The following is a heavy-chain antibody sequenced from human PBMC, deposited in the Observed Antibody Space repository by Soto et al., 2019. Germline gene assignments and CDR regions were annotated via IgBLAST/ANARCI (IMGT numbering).Heavy chain of an antibody. D-gene: IGHD4-4*01. CDR1: GFTFSSYE. Sequence: EVQLVESGGGLVQAGGSLRLFCAVSGFTFSSYEMNWVRQAPGKGLEWVSYIGTSGKTIYYADNVRGRFTISRDNAKISLYLQINSLRAEDTSVYFCARDPAIYSRKFDYGFDVWGRGTTVTVSS. V-gene: IGHV3-48*03. CDR2: IGTSGKTI. CDR3: ARDPAIYSRKFDYGFDV. J-gene: IGHJ6*02.